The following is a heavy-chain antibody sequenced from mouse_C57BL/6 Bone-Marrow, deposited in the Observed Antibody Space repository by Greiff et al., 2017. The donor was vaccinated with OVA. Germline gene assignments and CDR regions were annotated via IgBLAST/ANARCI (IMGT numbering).Heavy chain of an antibody. CDR3: AKENWDVSWYFDV. V-gene: IGHV2-5*01. J-gene: IGHJ1*03. D-gene: IGHD4-1*01. CDR1: GFSLTSYG. Sequence: VMLVESGPGLVQPSQSLSITCTVSGFSLTSYGVHWVRQSPGKGLEWLGVIWRGGSTDYNAAFMSRLSITKDNSKSQVFFKMNSLQADDTAIYYCAKENWDVSWYFDVWGTGTTVTVSS. CDR2: IWRGGST.